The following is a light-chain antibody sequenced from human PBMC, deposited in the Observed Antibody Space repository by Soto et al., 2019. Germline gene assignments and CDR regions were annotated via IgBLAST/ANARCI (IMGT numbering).Light chain of an antibody. V-gene: IGLV2-8*01. CDR2: EVN. CDR3: SSYAGGSNV. Sequence: QYALTQPPSASGSPGQSVAISCTGTSSDVGGYNYVSWYQQHPGKAPKLMIYEVNKRPSGVPDRFSGSKSGNTASLTVSGLQAEDEADYYCSSYAGGSNVFGTGTKVTVL. CDR1: SSDVGGYNY. J-gene: IGLJ1*01.